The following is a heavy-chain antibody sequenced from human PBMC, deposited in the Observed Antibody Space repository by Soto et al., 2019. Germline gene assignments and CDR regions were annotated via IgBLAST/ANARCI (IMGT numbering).Heavy chain of an antibody. D-gene: IGHD3-22*01. V-gene: IGHV2-70*11. CDR3: AQGTYYYDSSGYYSTLSFDY. CDR2: IDWDDDK. Sequence: SGPTLVNPTQTLTPTCTFSGFSLSTSGMCVSWIRQPPGKALEWLARIDWDDDKYYSTSLKTRLTISKDTSKNQVVLTMTNMDPVDTATYYCAQGTYYYDSSGYYSTLSFDYWGQGTLVTVSS. J-gene: IGHJ4*02. CDR1: GFSLSTSGMC.